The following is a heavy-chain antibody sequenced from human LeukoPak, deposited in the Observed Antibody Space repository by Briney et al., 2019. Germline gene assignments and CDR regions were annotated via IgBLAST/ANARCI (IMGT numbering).Heavy chain of an antibody. CDR1: GFTFSSYA. D-gene: IGHD3-16*01. CDR3: ANLRDYYYYGMDV. Sequence: PGGSLRLSCAASGFTFSSYAMGWVRQAPGKGLEWVSAISGSGGSTYYADSVKGRFTISRDNSKNTLYLQMNSLRAEDTTVYYCANLRDYYYYGMDVWGQGTTVTVSS. CDR2: ISGSGGST. V-gene: IGHV3-23*01. J-gene: IGHJ6*02.